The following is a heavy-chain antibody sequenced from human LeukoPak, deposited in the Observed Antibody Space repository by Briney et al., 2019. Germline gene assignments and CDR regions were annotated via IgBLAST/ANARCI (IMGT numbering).Heavy chain of an antibody. CDR3: AGERGEEYSSGWYKTNFFYN. D-gene: IGHD6-19*01. CDR1: GDSFTSVTDY. Sequence: PSETLSLTCTVSGDSFTSVTDYWAWIRPPPGKGLEWIATGDYSGGTYYTPSLESRVAISADMSKNQISLQPTSVTGADTAVYYCAGERGEEYSSGWYKTNFFYNWGQGVRVTVSS. V-gene: IGHV4-39*07. J-gene: IGHJ4*02. CDR2: GDYSGGT.